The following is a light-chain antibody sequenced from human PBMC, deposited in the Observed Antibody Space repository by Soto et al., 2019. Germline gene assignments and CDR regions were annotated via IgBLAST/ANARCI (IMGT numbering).Light chain of an antibody. CDR3: QQCGSSPT. J-gene: IGKJ5*01. V-gene: IGKV3-20*01. CDR1: QSVGNNY. Sequence: EIVMPQSRATLPVSPAEGPKLACRASQSVGNNYVAWYQQKPGQAPRRLIYGASSRATGIADRFSGRGSGTDFTLTISIVEPEDSAVYYCQQCGSSPTFGEGTRLEI. CDR2: GAS.